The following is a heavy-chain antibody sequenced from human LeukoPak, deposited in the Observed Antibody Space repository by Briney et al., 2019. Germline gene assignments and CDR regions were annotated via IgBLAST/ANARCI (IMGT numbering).Heavy chain of an antibody. J-gene: IGHJ4*02. CDR2: IKQDGSEK. D-gene: IGHD1-26*01. CDR1: GFTFASYW. CDR3: ARERTTGGSGIYYDY. Sequence: AGPCLRPSYAPSGFTFASYWISWVRHARGKGRGWVAKIKQDGSEKYYVDSVKGRFTISRDNAKNSLYLQMNSLRAEDTAVYYCARERTTGGSGIYYDYWGQGTLVTVSS. V-gene: IGHV3-7*03.